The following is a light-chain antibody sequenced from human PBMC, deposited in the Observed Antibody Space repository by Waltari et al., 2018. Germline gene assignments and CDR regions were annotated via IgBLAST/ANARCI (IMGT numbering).Light chain of an antibody. CDR2: EVS. CDR3: SSYTTYTTLWV. J-gene: IGLJ3*02. V-gene: IGLV2-14*01. CDR1: SSDVGAYNR. Sequence: QSALTQPASVSGSPGQSITISCTGTSSDVGAYNRVSWYQQHPGKAPKLMIYEVSNRPSGLSNRFSGSESGNTASLTISGLQPEDEADYYCSSYTTYTTLWVFGGGTKLTVL.